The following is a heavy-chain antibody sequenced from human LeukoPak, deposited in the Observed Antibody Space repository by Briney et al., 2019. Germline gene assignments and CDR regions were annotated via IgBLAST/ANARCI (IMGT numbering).Heavy chain of an antibody. D-gene: IGHD6-19*01. CDR3: AKDLRESSGWHGNFDY. CDR2: IRYDGSNK. J-gene: IGHJ4*02. Sequence: GGSLRLSCAASGFTFNSYGMHWVRQAPGKGLEWVAFIRYDGSNKYYADSVKGRFTISRDNSKNTLYLQMNSLRAEDTAVYYCAKDLRESSGWHGNFDYWGQGTLVTVSS. CDR1: GFTFNSYG. V-gene: IGHV3-30*02.